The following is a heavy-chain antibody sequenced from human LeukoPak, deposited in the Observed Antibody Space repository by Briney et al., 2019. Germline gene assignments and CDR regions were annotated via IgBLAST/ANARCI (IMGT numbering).Heavy chain of an antibody. V-gene: IGHV4-4*09. Sequence: KPSETLSLTCTVSGGSISSYYWSWIRQPPGKGLGWIGYIYTSGSTNYNPSLKSRVTISVDTSKNQFSLKLSSVTAADTAVYYCARLSITIFGVVTPMDVWGKGTTVTVSS. CDR3: ARLSITIFGVVTPMDV. D-gene: IGHD3-3*01. J-gene: IGHJ6*04. CDR2: IYTSGST. CDR1: GGSISSYY.